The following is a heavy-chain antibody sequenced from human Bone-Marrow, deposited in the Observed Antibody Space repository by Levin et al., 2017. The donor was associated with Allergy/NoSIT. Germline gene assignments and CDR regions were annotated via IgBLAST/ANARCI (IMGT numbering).Heavy chain of an antibody. CDR2: IYHSGST. CDR3: ARDRTGGYSYGSHLFRYWYFDL. J-gene: IGHJ2*01. D-gene: IGHD5-18*01. Sequence: PSETLSLTCAVSGGSISSSNWWSWVRQPPGKGLEWIGEIYHSGSTNYNPSLKSRVTISVDKSKNQFSLKLSSVTAADTAVYYCARDRTGGYSYGSHLFRYWYFDLWGRGTLVTVSS. V-gene: IGHV4-4*02. CDR1: GGSISSSNW.